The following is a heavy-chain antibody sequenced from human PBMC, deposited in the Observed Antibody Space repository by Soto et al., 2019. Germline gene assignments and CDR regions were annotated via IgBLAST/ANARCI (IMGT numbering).Heavy chain of an antibody. CDR3: AKDFVFGLSGYFQH. J-gene: IGHJ1*01. CDR2: ISYDGSNK. CDR1: GFTFSSYG. Sequence: PGGSLRLSCAASGFTFSSYGMHWVRQAPGKGLEWVAVISYDGSNKYYADSVKGRFTISRDNSKNTLYLQMNSLRAEDTAVYYCAKDFVFGLSGYFQHWGQGTLVTVSS. V-gene: IGHV3-30*18. D-gene: IGHD3-10*01.